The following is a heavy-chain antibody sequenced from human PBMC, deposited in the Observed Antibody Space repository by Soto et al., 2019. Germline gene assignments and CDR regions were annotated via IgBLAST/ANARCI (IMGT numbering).Heavy chain of an antibody. CDR2: ISAYNGNT. J-gene: IGHJ6*02. Sequence: GASVKVSCKASGYTFTSYGISWVRQAPGQGLEWMGWISAYNGNTNYAQKLQGRVTMTTDTSTSTAYMELRSLRSDDTAVYYCARASGGVVIQVHYYYGMDVWGQGTTVTVSS. V-gene: IGHV1-18*01. D-gene: IGHD3-3*01. CDR3: ARASGGVVIQVHYYYGMDV. CDR1: GYTFTSYG.